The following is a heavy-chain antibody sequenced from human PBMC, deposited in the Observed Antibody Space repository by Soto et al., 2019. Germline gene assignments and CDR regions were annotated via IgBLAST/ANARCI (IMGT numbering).Heavy chain of an antibody. J-gene: IGHJ5*02. Sequence: QVPLVQSGAEVKKPGSSVKVSCSASGGTISSYAITWVRQAPGQGLEWMGGFIPIIGTTNYAQKFQDRVTITADESTSTSYMEVSSLRSEDTAVYYCASLVVLEDSTGDWIDPWGQGTLVTVSS. CDR1: GGTISSYA. CDR2: FIPIIGTT. V-gene: IGHV1-69*01. CDR3: ASLVVLEDSTGDWIDP. D-gene: IGHD7-27*01.